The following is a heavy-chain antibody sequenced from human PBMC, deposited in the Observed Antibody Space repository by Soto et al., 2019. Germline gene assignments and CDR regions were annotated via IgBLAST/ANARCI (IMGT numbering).Heavy chain of an antibody. D-gene: IGHD2-15*01. CDR1: GGTFSSYT. Sequence: SVKVSCKASGGTFSSYTISWVRRAPGQGLEWMGRIIPILGIANYAQKFQGRVTITADKSTSTAYMELSSLRSEDTAVYYCARVHTLGYCSGGSCLQRFDPWGRGTLVTVSS. CDR2: IIPILGIA. CDR3: ARVHTLGYCSGGSCLQRFDP. V-gene: IGHV1-69*02. J-gene: IGHJ5*02.